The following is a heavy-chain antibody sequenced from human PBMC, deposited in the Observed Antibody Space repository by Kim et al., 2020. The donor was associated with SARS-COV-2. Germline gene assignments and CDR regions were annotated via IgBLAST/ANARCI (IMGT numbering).Heavy chain of an antibody. CDR3: ARDQGITIFGELDYYYYGMDV. J-gene: IGHJ6*02. D-gene: IGHD3-3*01. V-gene: IGHV6-1*01. Sequence: SQTLSLTCAISGDSVSSNSAAWNWIRQSPSRGLEWLGRTYYRSKWYNDYAVSVKSRITINPDTSKNQFSLQLNSVTPEDTAVYYCARDQGITIFGELDYYYYGMDVWGQGTTVTVSS. CDR1: GDSVSSNSAA. CDR2: TYYRSKWYN.